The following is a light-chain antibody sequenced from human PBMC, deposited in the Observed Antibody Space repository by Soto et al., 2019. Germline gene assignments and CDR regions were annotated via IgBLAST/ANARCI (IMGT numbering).Light chain of an antibody. Sequence: EIVMTQSPATLSVSPGERATLSCRASQSVSSNLAWYQQKPGQAPRLLIYGASTRATGTPARFSGSGSGTEFTLTISSLQSEDFAVYYCQQYNNWPPLSFGTGTKVDIK. CDR2: GAS. CDR1: QSVSSN. CDR3: QQYNNWPPLS. J-gene: IGKJ4*01. V-gene: IGKV3-15*01.